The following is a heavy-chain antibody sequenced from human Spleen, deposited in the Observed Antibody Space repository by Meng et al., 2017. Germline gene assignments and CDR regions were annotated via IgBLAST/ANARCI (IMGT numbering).Heavy chain of an antibody. V-gene: IGHV4-38-2*02. J-gene: IGHJ4*02. CDR3: ARLWFGESFFDY. CDR1: GYSISSGYY. CDR2: IFHGGST. D-gene: IGHD3-10*01. Sequence: ETLSLTCTVSGYSISSGYYWGWIRHPRGKGLEWTGIIFHGGSTYYNQSLKSRVTISVDTSKNQFTLKLSYVTAADTAVYYCARLWFGESFFDYWAQGTLVTVSS.